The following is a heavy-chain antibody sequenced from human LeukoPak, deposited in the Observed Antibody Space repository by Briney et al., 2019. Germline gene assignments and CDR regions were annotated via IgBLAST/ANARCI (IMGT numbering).Heavy chain of an antibody. CDR2: INHSGST. CDR1: GGSFSGYY. J-gene: IGHJ4*02. CDR3: ARDYYDSSGYYYFDY. D-gene: IGHD3-22*01. V-gene: IGHV4-34*01. Sequence: PSETLSLTCAVYGGSFSGYYWSWIRQPPGKGLEWIGEINHSGSTHYNPSLKSRVTISVDTSKNQFSLKLSSVTAADTAVYYCARDYYDSSGYYYFDYWGQGTLVTVSS.